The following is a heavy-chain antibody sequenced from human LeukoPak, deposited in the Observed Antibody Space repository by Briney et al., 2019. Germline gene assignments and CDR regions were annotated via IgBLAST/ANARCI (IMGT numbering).Heavy chain of an antibody. CDR3: AKDATMVRGVHNWFDP. CDR1: GFTFSSYA. Sequence: GGSLRLSCAASGFTFSSYAMSWVRQAPGKGLEWVSAISGSGGSTYYADSVKGRFTISRDNSKNTLYLQMNSLRAEDTAVYYCAKDATMVRGVHNWFDPWGQGTLVTVSS. D-gene: IGHD3-10*01. J-gene: IGHJ5*02. V-gene: IGHV3-23*01. CDR2: ISGSGGST.